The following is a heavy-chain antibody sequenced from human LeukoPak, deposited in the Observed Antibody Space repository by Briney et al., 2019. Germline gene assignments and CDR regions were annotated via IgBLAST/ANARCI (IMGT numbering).Heavy chain of an antibody. CDR2: IIPILGIA. V-gene: IGHV1-69*02. Sequence: SVKVSCKASGGTFSSYTISWVQQAPGQGLEWMGRIIPILGIANYAQKFQGRVTITADKSTSTAYMELSSLRSEDTAVYYCAVTKGELPTQTYYYYYGMDVWGQGTTVTVSS. CDR1: GGTFSSYT. J-gene: IGHJ6*02. D-gene: IGHD4-23*01. CDR3: AVTKGELPTQTYYYYYGMDV.